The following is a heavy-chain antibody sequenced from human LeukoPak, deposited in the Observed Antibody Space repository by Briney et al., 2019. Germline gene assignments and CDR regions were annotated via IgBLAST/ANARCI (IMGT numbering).Heavy chain of an antibody. J-gene: IGHJ4*02. V-gene: IGHV3-64*01. CDR2: ISSNGGST. D-gene: IGHD6-13*01. Sequence: GRSLRLSCAASGFTFSSYAMHWVRQAPGKGLEYVSAISSNGGSTYYANSVKGRFTISRDNSKNTLYLQMGSLRAEDMAVYYCARYRTAAGTTAYFDYWGQGTLVTVSS. CDR1: GFTFSSYA. CDR3: ARYRTAAGTTAYFDY.